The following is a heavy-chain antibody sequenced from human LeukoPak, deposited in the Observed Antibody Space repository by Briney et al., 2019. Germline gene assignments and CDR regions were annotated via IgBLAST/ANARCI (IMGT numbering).Heavy chain of an antibody. CDR2: IYPDDSDT. J-gene: IGHJ5*02. V-gene: IGHV5-51*01. CDR3: ARHPRVYCSSTNCQGWFGP. CDR1: GYSFTSYW. Sequence: GESPKISCKGSGYSFTSYWIGWVRQMPGKGLEWMGIIYPDDSDTTYSPSFQGQVTISADKSISTAYLQWSSLKASDTAMYYCARHPRVYCSSTNCQGWFGPWGQGTLVTVSS. D-gene: IGHD2-2*01.